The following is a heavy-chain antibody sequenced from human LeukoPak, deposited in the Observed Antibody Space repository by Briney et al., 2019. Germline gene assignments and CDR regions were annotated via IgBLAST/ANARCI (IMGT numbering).Heavy chain of an antibody. CDR2: ICDTGGCT. CDR1: GFSFSIYG. V-gene: IGHV3-23*01. D-gene: IGHD3-22*01. CDR3: ARTRRGIVVEGPDY. Sequence: PGGSLRLSCAASGFSFSIYGMRWLRQAPGKGLEWVSSICDTGGCTYYADSVKGRFTISRDNSKNTLYLQMNSLRAEDTAVYYCARTRRGIVVEGPDYWGQGTQVTVSS. J-gene: IGHJ4*02.